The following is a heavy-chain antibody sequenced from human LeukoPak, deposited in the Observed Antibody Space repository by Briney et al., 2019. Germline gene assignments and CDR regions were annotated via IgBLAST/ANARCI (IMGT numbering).Heavy chain of an antibody. CDR2: ISSSSSYI. CDR3: ARDPPAVAGQNDY. D-gene: IGHD6-19*01. V-gene: IGHV3-21*01. CDR1: GFTFSSYS. J-gene: IGHJ4*02. Sequence: PGGSLRLSCVASGFTFSSYSMNWVRQAPGKGLEWVSSISSSSSYIYYADSVKGRFTISRDNAKNSLYLQMNSLRAEDTAVYYCARDPPAVAGQNDYWGQGTLVTVSS.